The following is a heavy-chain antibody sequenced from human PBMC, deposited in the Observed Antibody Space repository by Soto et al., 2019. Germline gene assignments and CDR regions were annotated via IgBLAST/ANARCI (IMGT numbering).Heavy chain of an antibody. CDR3: AKGDCGGDCYSFDAFDI. CDR2: ISYDGSNK. CDR1: GFTFSSYG. V-gene: IGHV3-30*18. J-gene: IGHJ3*02. Sequence: QVQLVESGGGVVQPGRSLRLSCAASGFTFSSYGMHWVRQAPGKGLEWVAFISYDGSNKYYADSVKGRFTISRDNSKNTLYLRMTSLRAEDTAVYYCAKGDCGGDCYSFDAFDIWGQGTMVTVSS. D-gene: IGHD2-21*02.